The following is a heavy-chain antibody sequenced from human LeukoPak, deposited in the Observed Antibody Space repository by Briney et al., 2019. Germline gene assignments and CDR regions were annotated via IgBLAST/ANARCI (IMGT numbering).Heavy chain of an antibody. Sequence: GGSLRLSCAASGFTFDDYGMSWVRQVPGKGLEWVSGTNWNGGSTGYADSVKGRFTISRDNAKKSLYLRMNSLRAEDTALYHCARVSSGGSFYYFDYWGQGTLVTVSS. J-gene: IGHJ4*02. V-gene: IGHV3-20*01. CDR1: GFTFDDYG. D-gene: IGHD6-19*01. CDR3: ARVSSGGSFYYFDY. CDR2: TNWNGGST.